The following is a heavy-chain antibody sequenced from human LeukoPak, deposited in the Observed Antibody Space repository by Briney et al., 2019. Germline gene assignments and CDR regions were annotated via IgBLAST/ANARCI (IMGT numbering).Heavy chain of an antibody. V-gene: IGHV4-59*08. CDR2: IYYSGST. Sequence: SETLSLTCTVSGGSISSYYWSWIRQPPGKGLEWIGYIYYSGSTNYNPSLKSRVTISVDTSKNQLSLKLSSVTAADTAVYYCARQGGSYPDYWGQGTLVTVSS. J-gene: IGHJ4*02. CDR1: GGSISSYY. CDR3: ARQGGSYPDY. D-gene: IGHD1-26*01.